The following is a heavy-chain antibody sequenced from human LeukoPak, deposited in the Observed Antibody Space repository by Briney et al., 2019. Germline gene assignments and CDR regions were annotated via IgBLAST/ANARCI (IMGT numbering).Heavy chain of an antibody. Sequence: PGGSLRLSCAASGFIFSSYAMSWVRQAPGKGLEWVSYGGSGGSTYYADSVKGRFTVSRDNSKSTLYLQMNSLTAEDTAVYYCAKDRGQIYYNYYMDVWGKGTTVTVSS. J-gene: IGHJ6*03. CDR1: GFIFSSYA. V-gene: IGHV3-23*01. CDR2: GGSGGST. D-gene: IGHD3-10*01. CDR3: AKDRGQIYYNYYMDV.